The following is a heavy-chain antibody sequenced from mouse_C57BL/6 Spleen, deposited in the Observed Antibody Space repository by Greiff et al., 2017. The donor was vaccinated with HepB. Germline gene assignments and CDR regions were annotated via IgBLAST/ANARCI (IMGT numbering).Heavy chain of an antibody. V-gene: IGHV1-82*01. CDR3: ARGVYYGSSYGDY. D-gene: IGHD1-1*01. CDR1: GYAFSSSW. CDR2: IYPGDGDT. Sequence: QVQLKQSGPELVKPGASVKISCKASGYAFSSSWMNWVKQRPGKGLEWIGRIYPGDGDTNYNGKFKGKATLTADKSSSTAYMQLSSLTSEDSAVYFCARGVYYGSSYGDYWGQGTTLTV. J-gene: IGHJ2*01.